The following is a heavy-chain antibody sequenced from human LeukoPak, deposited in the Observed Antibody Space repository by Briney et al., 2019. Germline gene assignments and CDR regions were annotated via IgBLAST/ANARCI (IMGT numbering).Heavy chain of an antibody. CDR3: ARESGRRSIFGVVINP. D-gene: IGHD3-3*01. CDR1: GGSFSGYY. CDR2: INHSGST. V-gene: IGHV4-34*01. J-gene: IGHJ5*02. Sequence: SETLSLTCAVYGGSFSGYYWSWIRQPPGKGLEWIGEINHSGSTNYNPSLKSRVTISVDTSKNQFSLTLSSLTAADTPVYYCARESGRRSIFGVVINPWGQGTLVTVSS.